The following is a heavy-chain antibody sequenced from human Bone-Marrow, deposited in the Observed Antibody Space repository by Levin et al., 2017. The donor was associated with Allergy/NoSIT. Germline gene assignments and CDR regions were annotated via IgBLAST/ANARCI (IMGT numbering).Heavy chain of an antibody. Sequence: PGGSLRLSCAASGFTFSSYGMHWVRQAPGKGLEWVAVIWYDGSNKYYADSVKGRFTISRDNSKNTLYLQMNSLRAEDTAVYYCARDYGGDCYFDYWGQGTLVTVSS. CDR2: IWYDGSNK. V-gene: IGHV3-33*01. CDR3: ARDYGGDCYFDY. CDR1: GFTFSSYG. J-gene: IGHJ4*02. D-gene: IGHD2-21*02.